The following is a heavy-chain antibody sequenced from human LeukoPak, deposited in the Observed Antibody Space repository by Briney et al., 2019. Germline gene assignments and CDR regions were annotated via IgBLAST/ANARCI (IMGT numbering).Heavy chain of an antibody. V-gene: IGHV4-59*11. CDR2: IHYSGST. CDR1: GGSISSHY. CDR3: ARGRLGYSYGYDY. D-gene: IGHD5-18*01. Sequence: IPSETLSLTCTVSGGSISSHYWSWIRQPPGKRLEWIGYIHYSGSTNYNPSLKSRVTISVDTSKNQFSLKLSSVTAADTAVYYCARGRLGYSYGYDYWGQGTLVTVSS. J-gene: IGHJ4*02.